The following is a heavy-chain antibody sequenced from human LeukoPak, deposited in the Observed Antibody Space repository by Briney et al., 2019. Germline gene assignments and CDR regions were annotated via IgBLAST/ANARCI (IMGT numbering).Heavy chain of an antibody. Sequence: SGTLSLTCTVSGGSISSYYWSWIRQPPGKGLEWIGYIYYSGSTNYNPSLKSRVTISVDTSKNQFSLKLSSVTAADTAVYYCARVVPAFQYYFDYWGQGTLVTVSS. CDR1: GGSISSYY. CDR2: IYYSGST. V-gene: IGHV4-59*01. D-gene: IGHD2-2*01. J-gene: IGHJ4*02. CDR3: ARVVPAFQYYFDY.